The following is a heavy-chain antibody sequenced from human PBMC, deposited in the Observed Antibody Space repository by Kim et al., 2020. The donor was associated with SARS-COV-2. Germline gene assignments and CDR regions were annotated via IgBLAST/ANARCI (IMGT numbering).Heavy chain of an antibody. J-gene: IGHJ4*02. D-gene: IGHD6-6*01. CDR3: ARSYSSSRRMGGFDY. Sequence: SETLSLTCTVSGGSISSGGYYWSWIRQHPGKGLEWIGYIYYSGSTYYNPSLKSRVTISVDTSKNQFSLKLSSVTAADTAVYYCARSYSSSRRMGGFDYWGQGTLVTVSS. CDR1: GGSISSGGYY. V-gene: IGHV4-31*03. CDR2: IYYSGST.